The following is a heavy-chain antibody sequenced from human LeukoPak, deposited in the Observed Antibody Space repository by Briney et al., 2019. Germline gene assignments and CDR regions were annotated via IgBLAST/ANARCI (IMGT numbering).Heavy chain of an antibody. CDR3: ARADSGSSWYMRNYYYYYYMDV. CDR1: GYTFTSYD. D-gene: IGHD6-13*01. Sequence: GASVKVSCKASGYTFTSYDINWVRQATGQGLEWMGWMNPNSGNTGYAQKFQGRVTITRNTSISTAYMELSSLRSEDTAVYYCARADSGSSWYMRNYYYYYYMDVWGKGTTVTVSS. V-gene: IGHV1-8*03. J-gene: IGHJ6*03. CDR2: MNPNSGNT.